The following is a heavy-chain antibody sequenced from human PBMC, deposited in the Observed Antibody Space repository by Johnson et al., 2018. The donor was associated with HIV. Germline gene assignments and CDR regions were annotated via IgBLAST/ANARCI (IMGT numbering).Heavy chain of an antibody. CDR2: IYSGGST. D-gene: IGHD4-17*01. Sequence: VQLVESGGGLIQPGGSLRLSCAASGFTVSSNYMSWVRQAPGKGLEWVSVIYSGGSTYYADSVKGRFPISRDNSKNTLYLQMNSLRAEDTAVYYCVRDFSDYGDYGRCAFDIWGQGTMVTVSS. CDR1: GFTVSSNY. V-gene: IGHV3-53*01. J-gene: IGHJ3*02. CDR3: VRDFSDYGDYGRCAFDI.